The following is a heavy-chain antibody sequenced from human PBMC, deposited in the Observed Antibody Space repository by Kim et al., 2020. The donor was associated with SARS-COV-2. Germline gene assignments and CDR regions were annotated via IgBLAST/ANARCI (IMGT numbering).Heavy chain of an antibody. J-gene: IGHJ5*02. Sequence: SETLSLTCTVSGGSISSGGYYWSWIRQHPGKGLEWIGYIYYSGSTYYNPSLKSRVTISVDTSKNQFSLKLSTVTAADTAVYYCARARNYYGSGSYYNAREHNWFDTWGQGTLVTVSS. CDR2: IYYSGST. CDR3: ARARNYYGSGSYYNAREHNWFDT. V-gene: IGHV4-31*03. D-gene: IGHD3-10*01. CDR1: GGSISSGGYY.